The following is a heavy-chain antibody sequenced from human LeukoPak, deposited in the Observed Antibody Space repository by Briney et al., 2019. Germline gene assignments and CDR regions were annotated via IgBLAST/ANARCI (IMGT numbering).Heavy chain of an antibody. CDR1: GFTFSSYA. D-gene: IGHD3-3*01. CDR3: ARGIVEDFWSGYYIKYFDL. Sequence: GGSLRLSCAASGFTFSSYAMNWVRQAPGKGLEWVSSITDSDGRTYYAESVKGRFTISRDNAKNSLYLQMNSLRAEDTAVYYCARGIVEDFWSGYYIKYFDLWGRGTLVTVSS. CDR2: ITDSDGRT. J-gene: IGHJ2*01. V-gene: IGHV3-23*01.